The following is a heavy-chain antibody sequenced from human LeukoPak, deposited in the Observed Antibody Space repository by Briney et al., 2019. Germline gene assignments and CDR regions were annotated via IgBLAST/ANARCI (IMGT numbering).Heavy chain of an antibody. J-gene: IGHJ4*02. V-gene: IGHV3-7*03. Sequence: QSGGSLRLSCAASGFTFSNFWMGWVRQAPGKGLEWVANIKQDGSEKRYVDPVKGRFTISRDNSKNTLYLQMNSLRADDTAVYYCAKEDPQGDYFDYWGQGTLVTVSS. CDR1: GFTFSNFW. CDR2: IKQDGSEK. CDR3: AKEDPQGDYFDY.